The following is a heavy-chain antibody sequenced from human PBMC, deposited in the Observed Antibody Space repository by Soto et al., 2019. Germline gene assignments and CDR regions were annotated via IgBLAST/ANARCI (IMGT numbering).Heavy chain of an antibody. J-gene: IGHJ6*02. D-gene: IGHD1-7*01. CDR3: ARDGLTGTTKQAFYYYYGMDV. Sequence: GASVKVSCKASGYTFTSYGVSWVLQAPGQGLEWMGWISAYNGNTNYAQKLQGRVTMTTDTSTSTAYMELRSLRSDDTAVYYCARDGLTGTTKQAFYYYYGMDVWGQGTTVTVSS. CDR1: GYTFTSYG. V-gene: IGHV1-18*04. CDR2: ISAYNGNT.